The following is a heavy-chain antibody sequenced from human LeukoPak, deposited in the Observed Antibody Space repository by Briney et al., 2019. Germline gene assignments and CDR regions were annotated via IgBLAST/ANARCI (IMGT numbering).Heavy chain of an antibody. CDR1: GFIFNTYW. D-gene: IGHD2-21*02. CDR2: INEDGDVT. J-gene: IGHJ5*02. V-gene: IGHV3-7*01. Sequence: GGSLRLSCAASGFIFNTYWMSWVRQAPGKGLEWVANINEDGDVTYYVDSVKGRLTISRDNARNSLYLQMNILRVEDTAVYYCAGERHTAASYNWYDPWGQGTLVAVSS. CDR3: AGERHTAASYNWYDP.